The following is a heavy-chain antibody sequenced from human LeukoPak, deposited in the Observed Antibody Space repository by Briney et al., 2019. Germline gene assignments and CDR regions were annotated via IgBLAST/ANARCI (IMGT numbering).Heavy chain of an antibody. D-gene: IGHD6-13*01. CDR2: ISGSGDST. J-gene: IGHJ4*02. Sequence: GGSLRLSCAASGFTFSSYWMSWVRQAPGKGLEWVSAISGSGDSTYYGDSVKGRFTISRDNSKSTLYLQMNSLRAEDTAVYYCAKTRPLDSSSWSHGDYWGQGTLVTVSS. CDR1: GFTFSSYW. CDR3: AKTRPLDSSSWSHGDY. V-gene: IGHV3-23*01.